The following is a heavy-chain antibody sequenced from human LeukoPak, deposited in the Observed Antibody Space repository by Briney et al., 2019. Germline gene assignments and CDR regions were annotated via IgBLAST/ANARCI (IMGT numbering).Heavy chain of an antibody. D-gene: IGHD3-10*01. CDR2: IIPIFGTA. CDR3: ATWVYGSGSYYSSVDY. J-gene: IGHJ4*02. Sequence: SVKVSCKASGGTFSSYAISWVRQAPGQGLEWMGGIIPIFGTANYAQKFQGRVTITADESTSTAYMELSSLRSEDTAVYYCATWVYGSGSYYSSVDYWGQGTLVTVSS. CDR1: GGTFSSYA. V-gene: IGHV1-69*13.